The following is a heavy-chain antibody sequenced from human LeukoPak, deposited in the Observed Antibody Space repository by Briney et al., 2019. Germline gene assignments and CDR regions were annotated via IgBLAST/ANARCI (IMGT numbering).Heavy chain of an antibody. Sequence: PSETLSLTCTVPGGSISSSSYYWGWIRQPPGKGLEWIGSIYYSGSTYYNPSLKSRVTISVDTSKNQFSLKLSSVTAADTAVYYCASLTYYDFWSGYLGYWGQGTLVTVSS. D-gene: IGHD3-3*01. CDR3: ASLTYYDFWSGYLGY. CDR1: GGSISSSSYY. CDR2: IYYSGST. V-gene: IGHV4-39*01. J-gene: IGHJ4*02.